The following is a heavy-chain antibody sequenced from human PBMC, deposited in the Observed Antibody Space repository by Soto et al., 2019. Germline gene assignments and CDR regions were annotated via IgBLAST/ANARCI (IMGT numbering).Heavy chain of an antibody. Sequence: GASVKVSCKASGYTFTSYAMHWVRQAPGQRLEWMGWINAGNGNTKYSQKFQGRVTITRDTSASTAYMELSSLRSEDTAVYYCASRQGFGELPYYYYGMDVWGQGTTVTVSS. V-gene: IGHV1-3*01. CDR3: ASRQGFGELPYYYYGMDV. D-gene: IGHD3-10*01. J-gene: IGHJ6*02. CDR2: INAGNGNT. CDR1: GYTFTSYA.